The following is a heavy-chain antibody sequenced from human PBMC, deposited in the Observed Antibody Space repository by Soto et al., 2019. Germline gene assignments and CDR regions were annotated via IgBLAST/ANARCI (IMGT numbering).Heavy chain of an antibody. V-gene: IGHV4-34*01. D-gene: IGHD6-6*01. CDR1: GGSFSGYY. Sequence: SETLSLTCAVYGGSFSGYYWSWIRQPPGKGLEWIGEINHSGSTNYNPSLKSRVTISVDTSKNQFSLKLSSVTAADTAVYYCARGYSSSVQFDDWGQGTLVTVSS. J-gene: IGHJ4*02. CDR3: ARGYSSSVQFDD. CDR2: INHSGST.